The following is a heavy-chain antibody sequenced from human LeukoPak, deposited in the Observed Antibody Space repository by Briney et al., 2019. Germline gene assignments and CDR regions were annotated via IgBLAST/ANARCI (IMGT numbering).Heavy chain of an antibody. CDR3: ARGLVGATWNAFDI. V-gene: IGHV4-39*01. CDR1: GGSISSSSYY. CDR2: IYYSGST. D-gene: IGHD1-26*01. Sequence: PSETLSLTCTVSGGSISSSSYYWGWIRQPPGKGLEWIGSIYYSGSTYYNPSLKSRVTISVDTSKNQFSLKLSSVTAADTAVYNCARGLVGATWNAFDIWGQGTMVTVSS. J-gene: IGHJ3*02.